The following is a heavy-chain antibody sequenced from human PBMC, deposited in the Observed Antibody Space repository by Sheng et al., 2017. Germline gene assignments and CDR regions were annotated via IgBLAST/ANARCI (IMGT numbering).Heavy chain of an antibody. CDR1: GFTFTSYA. Sequence: ESGGGVVQPGRSLRLSCAASGFTFTSYALHWVRQAPGKGLEWVAVISYDGSNKYYADSVKGRFTISRDNPKNTLYLQMNSLRAEDTAMYHCAKAQVAGSYNLDYWGQGTLVTVSS. D-gene: IGHD6-19*01. J-gene: IGHJ4*02. V-gene: IGHV3-30*04. CDR3: AKAQVAGSYNLDY. CDR2: ISYDGSNK.